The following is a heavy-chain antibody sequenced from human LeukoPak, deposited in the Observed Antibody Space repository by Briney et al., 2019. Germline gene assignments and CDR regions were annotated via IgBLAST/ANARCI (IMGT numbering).Heavy chain of an antibody. Sequence: PSETLSLTCAVSGGSISSGGYSWSWIRQPPGKGLEWIGYIYHSGSTYYNPSLKSRVTISVDTSKNQFSLKLSSVTAADTAVYYCARSSKCSSTNCYFYYFYGMDVWGQGTTVTVSS. V-gene: IGHV4-30-2*02. CDR3: ARSSKCSSTNCYFYYFYGMDV. J-gene: IGHJ6*02. CDR1: GGSISSGGYS. CDR2: IYHSGST. D-gene: IGHD2-2*01.